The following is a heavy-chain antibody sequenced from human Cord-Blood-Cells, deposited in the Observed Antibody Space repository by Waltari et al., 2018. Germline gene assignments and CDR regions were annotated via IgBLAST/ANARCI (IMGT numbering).Heavy chain of an antibody. D-gene: IGHD1-26*01. J-gene: IGHJ4*02. CDR1: GGSFSGYY. CDR2: IKHSRSN. Sequence: QVQLQQWGAGLLKPSETLSLTCAVYGGSFSGYYWSWIRQPPGKGLEWIGEIKHSRSNIRIPSLKSQVTISVDTSQNQVALKLRSGTAADTAVYYRASVQVGQPHFDYCGQGTLVTVSS. CDR3: ASVQVGQPHFDY. V-gene: IGHV4-34*01.